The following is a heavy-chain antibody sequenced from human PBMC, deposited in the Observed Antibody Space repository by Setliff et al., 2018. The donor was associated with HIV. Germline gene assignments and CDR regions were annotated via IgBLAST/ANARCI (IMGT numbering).Heavy chain of an antibody. J-gene: IGHJ6*02. V-gene: IGHV3-49*02. CDR3: ARGKSGFETTGIDYGMDL. D-gene: IGHD1-1*01. CDR2: IRSTAYSGTT. CDR1: GFTFRYFT. Sequence: GESLRLSCTASGFTFRYFTMSWVRQAPGKGLEWLGFIRSTAYSGTTQYAASVKDRFTISRDNSKSIAYLQMNTLRSDDTAVYYCARGKSGFETTGIDYGMDLWGQGTTVTVSS.